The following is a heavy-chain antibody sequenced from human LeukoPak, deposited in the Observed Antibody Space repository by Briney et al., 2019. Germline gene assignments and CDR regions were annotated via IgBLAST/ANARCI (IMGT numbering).Heavy chain of an antibody. Sequence: PGGSLRLSCAASGFTLSDHCMDWVRQAPGMGLEWVARTRNKGHGCITEYAASVKGRFTISRDDSKNSLYLQMNSLKTEDTAVYYCARAGYSKGFDYWGQGTLVTVSS. D-gene: IGHD6-13*01. J-gene: IGHJ4*02. CDR3: ARAGYSKGFDY. CDR2: TRNKGHGCIT. V-gene: IGHV3-72*01. CDR1: GFTLSDHC.